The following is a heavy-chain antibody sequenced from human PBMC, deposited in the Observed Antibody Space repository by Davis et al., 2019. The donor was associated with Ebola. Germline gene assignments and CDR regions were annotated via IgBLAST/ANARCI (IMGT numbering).Heavy chain of an antibody. CDR3: ARVRYYYDSSGLFFDY. J-gene: IGHJ4*02. CDR1: GGSITSYY. V-gene: IGHV4-59*01. Sequence: PSETLSLTCTVSGGSITSYYWSWIRQPPGKGLEWIGYIHYSGDTNHNPSLKSRVTISVDTSKNQFSLKLSSVTAADTAVYYCARVRYYYDSSGLFFDYWGQGTLVTVSS. CDR2: IHYSGDT. D-gene: IGHD3-22*01.